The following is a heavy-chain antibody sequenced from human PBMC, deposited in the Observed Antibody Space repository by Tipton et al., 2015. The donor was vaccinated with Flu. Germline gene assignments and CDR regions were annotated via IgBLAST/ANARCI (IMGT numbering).Heavy chain of an antibody. CDR3: AKSLYGGMDV. CDR2: ISGSGGSI. D-gene: IGHD3-10*01. CDR1: GFTFSAYA. Sequence: SLRLSCVASGFTFSAYAMSWVRQVPGKGLEWVSGISGSGGSIYYAVSVRGRFTISRDNSKNTLFLQMNSLRAEDTAVYYCAKSLYGGMDVWGQGTTVTVSS. J-gene: IGHJ6*02. V-gene: IGHV3-23*01.